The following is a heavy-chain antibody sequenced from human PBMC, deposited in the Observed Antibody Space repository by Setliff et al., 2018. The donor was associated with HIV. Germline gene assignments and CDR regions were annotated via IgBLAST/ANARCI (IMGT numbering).Heavy chain of an antibody. V-gene: IGHV4-59*13. D-gene: IGHD6-19*01. CDR2: IYYSGST. CDR3: ARSGALATSTWSPFDY. CDR1: DDFITSYY. Sequence: SETLSLTCTVSDDFITSYYWSWIRQPPGKGLEWIGYIYYSGSTNYNPSLKSRVTISLDMSTSQFSLRLSSVTAADTALYYCARSGALATSTWSPFDYWGHGNQVTVSS. J-gene: IGHJ4*01.